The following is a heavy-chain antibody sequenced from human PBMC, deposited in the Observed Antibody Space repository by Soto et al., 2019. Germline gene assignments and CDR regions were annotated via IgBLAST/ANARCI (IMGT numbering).Heavy chain of an antibody. V-gene: IGHV1-3*01. CDR3: ARSDMTVAAAFNI. J-gene: IGHJ3*02. D-gene: IGHD6-19*01. CDR1: GYTITNYA. Sequence: QAQLVQSGAEVKKPGASVKVSCKASGYTITNYAIHWVRQAPGQGLEWMGWINAGNGNTKYSQNFQGRVTITRDTSARTAYLELSSLRSEDTAVYFCARSDMTVAAAFNIWGQGRKVTVSS. CDR2: INAGNGNT.